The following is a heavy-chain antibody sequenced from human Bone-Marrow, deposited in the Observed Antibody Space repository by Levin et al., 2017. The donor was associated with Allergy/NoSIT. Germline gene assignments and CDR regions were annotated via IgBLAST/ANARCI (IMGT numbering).Heavy chain of an antibody. J-gene: IGHJ6*02. CDR1: GGTFNTFA. D-gene: IGHD4-17*01. Sequence: KISCKASGGTFNTFAVNWVRQAPGQGLEWMGGIIPLFGIPHYAQKFQGRVTITADKSTNTVYMEVTSLRSADTAVYYCAVPYGLYDMDVWGHGTTVIVSS. V-gene: IGHV1-69*17. CDR2: IIPLFGIP. CDR3: AVPYGLYDMDV.